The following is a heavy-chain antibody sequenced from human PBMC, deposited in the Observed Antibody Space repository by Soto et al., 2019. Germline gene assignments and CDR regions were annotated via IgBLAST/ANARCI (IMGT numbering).Heavy chain of an antibody. Sequence: AVKVSCKASGATFSSYAISWVRQAPGQGLEWMGGIIPIFGTANYAQKFQGRVTITADESTSTAYMELSSLRSEDTAVYYCAKGALSYIVLMVSADVLSFRLDVWGQGTTVTVSS. V-gene: IGHV1-69*13. CDR2: IIPIFGTA. CDR1: GATFSSYA. CDR3: AKGALSYIVLMVSADVLSFRLDV. D-gene: IGHD2-8*01. J-gene: IGHJ6*02.